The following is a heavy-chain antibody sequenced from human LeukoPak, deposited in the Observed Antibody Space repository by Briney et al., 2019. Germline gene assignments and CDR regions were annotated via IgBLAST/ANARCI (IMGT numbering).Heavy chain of an antibody. J-gene: IGHJ4*02. CDR1: GLNFDDSA. Sequence: GGSLRLSCVASGLNFDDSAMHWVRQAPGKGLGWVSLISADGGSTFSADSVKGRFSIFRDNSKNPLYLQMNSLRSEDTAMYYCAKESGKFDYWGQGTLVAVSS. V-gene: IGHV3-43*02. CDR2: ISADGGST. CDR3: AKESGKFDY.